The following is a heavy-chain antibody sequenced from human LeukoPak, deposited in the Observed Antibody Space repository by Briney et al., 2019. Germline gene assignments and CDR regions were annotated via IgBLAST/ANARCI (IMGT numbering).Heavy chain of an antibody. V-gene: IGHV4-4*02. D-gene: IGHD3-3*01. CDR3: AREGGFYRPLDY. J-gene: IGHJ4*02. CDR1: GGSVSSTNW. CDR2: VHLDGRT. Sequence: QMQLHESGPVLVEPSGTLSLTCAVSGGSVSSTNWLLWFRQPPGKGLEWIGEVHLDGRTNYNPSLTGRLTMSVDLYENHIPLKLTSVTAADTAVYYCAREGGFYRPLDYSGQGTLVTVSS.